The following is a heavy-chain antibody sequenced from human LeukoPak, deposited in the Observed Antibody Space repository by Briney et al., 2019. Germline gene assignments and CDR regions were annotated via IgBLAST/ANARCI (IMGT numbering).Heavy chain of an antibody. V-gene: IGHV4-59*01. CDR3: ARGKLRYFDWLPLPDY. J-gene: IGHJ4*02. Sequence: PSETLSLTCTVSGGSISSYYWSWIRQPPGKGLEWIGYIYYSGSTNYNPSLKSRVTISEDTSKNQFSLKLSSVTAADTAVYYCARGKLRYFDWLPLPDYWGQGTLVTVSS. CDR1: GGSISSYY. D-gene: IGHD3-9*01. CDR2: IYYSGST.